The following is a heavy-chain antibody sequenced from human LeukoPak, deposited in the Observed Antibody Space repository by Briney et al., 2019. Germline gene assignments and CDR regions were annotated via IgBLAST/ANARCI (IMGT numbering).Heavy chain of an antibody. CDR1: GFTFSSYA. J-gene: IGHJ4*02. Sequence: GGSLRLSCAASGFTFSSYAMSWVRQAPGKGLEWVSAIRGSGGSTYYADSVKGRFTISRDNSKNTLYLQMNSLRAEDTAVYYCAKDRRAHGAYSSSNPHWGQGTLVTVSS. CDR3: AKDRRAHGAYSSSNPH. D-gene: IGHD6-13*01. V-gene: IGHV3-23*01. CDR2: IRGSGGST.